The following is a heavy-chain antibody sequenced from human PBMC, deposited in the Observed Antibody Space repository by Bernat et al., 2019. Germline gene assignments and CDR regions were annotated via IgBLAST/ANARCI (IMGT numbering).Heavy chain of an antibody. Sequence: QVQLQESGPGLVKPSQTLSLTCTVSGGSISRGGYYWSWIRQHPGKGLEWIGYIYYIGSTYYNPSLKSRVTISVDTSKNQFSLKLSSVTAADTAVYYCASYVRSSDYYGSGSYYDYWGQGTLVTVSS. J-gene: IGHJ4*02. CDR2: IYYIGST. D-gene: IGHD3-10*01. CDR3: ASYVRSSDYYGSGSYYDY. CDR1: GGSISRGGYY. V-gene: IGHV4-31*03.